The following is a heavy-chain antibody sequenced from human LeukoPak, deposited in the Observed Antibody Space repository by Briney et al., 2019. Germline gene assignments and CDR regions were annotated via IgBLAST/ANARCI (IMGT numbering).Heavy chain of an antibody. D-gene: IGHD6-13*01. V-gene: IGHV3-7*01. J-gene: IGHJ4*02. CDR1: GFTFSSYW. CDR3: ARGGRKQQLAQDRNDY. CDR2: IKQDGSEK. Sequence: GGSQRLSCAASGFTFSSYWMSWVRQAPGKWLEWVAYIKQDGSEKYYVDSVKGRFTISRDNAKNSLYLQMNSLRAEDTAVYYCARGGRKQQLAQDRNDYWGQGTLVTVSS.